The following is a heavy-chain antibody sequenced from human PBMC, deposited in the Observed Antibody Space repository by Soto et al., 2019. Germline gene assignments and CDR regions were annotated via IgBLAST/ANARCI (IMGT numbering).Heavy chain of an antibody. J-gene: IGHJ4*02. CDR1: GYTFTSYA. CDR2: IIPIFGTA. D-gene: IGHD3-22*01. V-gene: IGHV1-69*13. Sequence: GASVKVSCKASGYTFTSYAISWVRQAHGQGLEWMGGIIPIFGTANYAQKFQGRVTITADESTSTAYMELSSLRSEDTAVYYCARDRSTDNYYDSSGYDYWGQGTLVTVSS. CDR3: ARDRSTDNYYDSSGYDY.